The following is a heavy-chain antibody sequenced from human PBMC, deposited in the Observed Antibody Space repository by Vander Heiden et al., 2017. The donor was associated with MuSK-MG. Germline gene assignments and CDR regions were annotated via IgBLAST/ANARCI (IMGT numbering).Heavy chain of an antibody. V-gene: IGHV3-23*04. J-gene: IGHJ5*02. D-gene: IGHD2-15*01. CDR3: AHYQIPDCSGGSCRS. CDR1: GFTFSSYA. Sequence: EVQLVESGGGLVQPGGSLRLSCAASGFTFSSYAMSWVSQAPGKGLEWVSAISGSGGSTYYADSVKGRFTISRDNSKNTLYLQMNSLRAEDTAVYYCAHYQIPDCSGGSCRSWGQGTLVTVSS. CDR2: ISGSGGST.